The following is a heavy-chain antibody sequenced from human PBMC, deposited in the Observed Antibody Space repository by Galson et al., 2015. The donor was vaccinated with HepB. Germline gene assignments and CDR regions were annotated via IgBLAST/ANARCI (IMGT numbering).Heavy chain of an antibody. J-gene: IGHJ4*02. CDR2: IYPGDSDT. CDR1: GYSFTTYW. Sequence: QSGAEVKKPGESLKISCKGSGYSFTTYWIGWVRQMPGKGLEWMGIIYPGDSDTRYSPFFQGQVTISADTSISTAYLQWSSLKTADTAMYYCSRPNEYGDYAGYGGQGTLITVSS. V-gene: IGHV5-51*01. D-gene: IGHD4-17*01. CDR3: SRPNEYGDYAGY.